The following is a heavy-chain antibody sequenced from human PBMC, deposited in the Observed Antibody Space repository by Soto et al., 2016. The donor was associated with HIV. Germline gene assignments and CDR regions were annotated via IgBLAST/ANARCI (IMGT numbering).Heavy chain of an antibody. J-gene: IGHJ6*01. D-gene: IGHD3-10*01. CDR2: ISYDGSNK. CDR1: GFTFSSYA. V-gene: IGHV3-30*04. Sequence: VQLVESGGGVVQPGRSLRLSCAASGFTFSSYAMHWVRQAPGKGLEWVAVISYDGSNKYYADSVKGRFTISRDNSKNTLYLQMNSLRTEDTAVYYCARDLRFGEQNYGLDVWGPRDHGHRLL. CDR3: ARDLRFGEQNYGLDV.